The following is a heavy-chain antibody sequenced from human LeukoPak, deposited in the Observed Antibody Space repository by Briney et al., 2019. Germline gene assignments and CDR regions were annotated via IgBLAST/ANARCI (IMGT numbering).Heavy chain of an antibody. J-gene: IGHJ1*01. CDR2: ITSDGGTT. V-gene: IGHV3-64*01. CDR3: ARDEAGYSSE. Sequence: GGSLRLSCAASGFTFSSYAMHWVRQAPGRGLEHVSSITSDGGTTYYASSVRGRFTISRDNSKNMLYLQMGSLRDEDMSVYYCARDEAGYSSEWGQGTLVTVSS. CDR1: GFTFSSYA. D-gene: IGHD6-19*01.